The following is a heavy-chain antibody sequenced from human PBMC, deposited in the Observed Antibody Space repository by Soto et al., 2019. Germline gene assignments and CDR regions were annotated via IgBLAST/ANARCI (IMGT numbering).Heavy chain of an antibody. CDR3: ASYIEGGGGRGY. Sequence: QVQLQESGPGLVKPSETLSLTCTVSGGSITGYHWSWIRQPPGKGLEWIGYTHGSGITNYNPSLQSRVTILVDTSKNHFSLQLSSVTASDTAVYYCASYIEGGGGRGYWGQGHLLTVSS. J-gene: IGHJ4*02. V-gene: IGHV4-59*01. CDR1: GGSITGYH. CDR2: THGSGIT. D-gene: IGHD1-26*01.